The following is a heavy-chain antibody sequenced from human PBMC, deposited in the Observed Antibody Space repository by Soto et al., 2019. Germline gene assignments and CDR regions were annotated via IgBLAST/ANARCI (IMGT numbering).Heavy chain of an antibody. D-gene: IGHD2-15*01. Sequence: GGSLRLSCAASGFTFSSYAMSWVRQAPGKGLEWVSVISNTGDSTYYADSVKGRFTISRDNSKNTLYLQMNSLRAEDTAIYYCAKRSPSTATSDYWGQGTLVTVSS. J-gene: IGHJ4*02. CDR3: AKRSPSTATSDY. V-gene: IGHV3-23*01. CDR2: ISNTGDST. CDR1: GFTFSSYA.